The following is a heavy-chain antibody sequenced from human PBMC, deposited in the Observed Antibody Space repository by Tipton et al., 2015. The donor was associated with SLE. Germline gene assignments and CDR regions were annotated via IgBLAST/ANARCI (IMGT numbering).Heavy chain of an antibody. CDR3: ARDVGGYNTGWFPYYFDY. J-gene: IGHJ4*02. Sequence: TLSLTCAVYGGSFSGYYWSWIRQPPGKGLEWVGTVYYTGNTFYNPSLKSRVTILVDTSNNEFSLNLTSVTAADTAIYYCARDVGGYNTGWFPYYFDYWGQGTLVTVSS. D-gene: IGHD2-8*02. CDR2: VYYTGNT. V-gene: IGHV4-34*01. CDR1: GGSFSGYY.